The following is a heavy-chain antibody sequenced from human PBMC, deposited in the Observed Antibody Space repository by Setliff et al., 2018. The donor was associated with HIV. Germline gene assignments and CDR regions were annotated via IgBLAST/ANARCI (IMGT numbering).Heavy chain of an antibody. CDR1: GFTLSSYN. V-gene: IGHV3-21*04. Sequence: PGGSLRLSCAASGFTLSSYNMNWVRQAPGKGLEWASSISSSTNYIYYADSVKGRFSISRDNAKNSLYLQMNSLRAEDTAVYYCAKVGAWGQGTLVTVSS. CDR3: AKVGA. CDR2: ISSSTNYI. J-gene: IGHJ4*02.